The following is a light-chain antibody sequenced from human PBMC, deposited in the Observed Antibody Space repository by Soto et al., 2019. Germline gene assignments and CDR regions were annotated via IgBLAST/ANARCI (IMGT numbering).Light chain of an antibody. CDR3: QQYGSSPQIT. CDR1: QSVSASY. V-gene: IGKV3-20*01. J-gene: IGKJ5*01. Sequence: IVLTHSPGTLSLSPWERATLSCRASQSVSASYLAWYQQKPGQAPRLLIYGASNRATGISDRFSGSGSGTEFALTISRLEPEDFAVYYCQQYGSSPQITFGQGTRLEIK. CDR2: GAS.